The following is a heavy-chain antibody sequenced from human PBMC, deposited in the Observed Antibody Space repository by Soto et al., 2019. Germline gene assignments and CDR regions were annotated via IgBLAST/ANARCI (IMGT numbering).Heavy chain of an antibody. CDR2: TYYRSKWYN. CDR1: GDSVSSNSAA. Sequence: QVQLQQSGPGLVKPSQTLSLTCAISGDSVSSNSAAWNWIRQSPSRGLEGLGRTYYRSKWYNDYEPSLKSRITINPYTSKNQFTLQLNSVIPDDTAVYYCAADYEGRRWACDIWGQGTMVTVSS. D-gene: IGHD4-17*01. CDR3: AADYEGRRWACDI. J-gene: IGHJ3*02. V-gene: IGHV6-1*01.